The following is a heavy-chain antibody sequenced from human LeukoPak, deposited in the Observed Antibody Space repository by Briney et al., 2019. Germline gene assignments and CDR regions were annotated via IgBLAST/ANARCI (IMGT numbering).Heavy chain of an antibody. CDR2: IKSKTDGGKT. V-gene: IGHV3-15*01. Sequence: GGPLRLSCAASGFTFSNAWMSWVRQAPGKGLEWVGRIKSKTDGGKTDYAEPVKGRFTISRDDSKNTLYLQMNSLKTEDTAVYYCTTVTAGYWGQGTLVSVSS. D-gene: IGHD5-18*01. CDR1: GFTFSNAW. J-gene: IGHJ4*02. CDR3: TTVTAGY.